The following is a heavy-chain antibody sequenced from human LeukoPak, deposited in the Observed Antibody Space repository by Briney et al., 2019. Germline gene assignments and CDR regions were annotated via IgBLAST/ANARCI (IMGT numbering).Heavy chain of an antibody. V-gene: IGHV5-51*01. CDR3: PSRDPPTVPAFDY. J-gene: IGHJ4*02. CDR2: VVPDDCDT. CDR1: GFDFTRYW. Sequence: GDSRKISFRGSGFDFTRYWIGLVRLRPGKSLWVIGIVVPDDCDTRYSPSFQGQVTLAADKSISTGYLQWSSLKASDTALYYCPSRDPPTVPAFDYWGKGHLVPVSS. D-gene: IGHD4-17*01.